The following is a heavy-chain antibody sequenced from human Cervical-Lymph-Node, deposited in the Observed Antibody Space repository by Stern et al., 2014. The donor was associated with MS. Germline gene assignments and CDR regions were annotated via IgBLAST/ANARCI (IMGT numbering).Heavy chain of an antibody. D-gene: IGHD3-22*01. CDR2: INSDGTTT. Sequence: EVQLVESGGGLVQPGGSLSLSCAASGFAFSNYWMHWVRQVPGKGLVWVSRINSDGTTTGYADSVKGRFTISRDNAKNTLFLQMKSLRVDTAVYYCARDDSSGYAVWGQGSLVTVSS. CDR3: ARDDSSGYAV. V-gene: IGHV3-74*01. J-gene: IGHJ4*02. CDR1: GFAFSNYW.